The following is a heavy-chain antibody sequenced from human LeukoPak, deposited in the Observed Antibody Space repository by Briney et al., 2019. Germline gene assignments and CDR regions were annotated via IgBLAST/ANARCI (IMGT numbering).Heavy chain of an antibody. CDR2: ISSSSSYI. CDR1: GFTFSSYS. J-gene: IGHJ4*02. Sequence: PGGSLRLSCAASGFTFSSYSMNWVRQAPGKGLEWVSSISSSSSYIYYADSVKGRFTISRDNAKNSLYLQMNSLRAEDTAVYYCARDGYNYYDSSGYYYLLDYWGQGTLVTVSS. CDR3: ARDGYNYYDSSGYYYLLDY. V-gene: IGHV3-21*04. D-gene: IGHD3-22*01.